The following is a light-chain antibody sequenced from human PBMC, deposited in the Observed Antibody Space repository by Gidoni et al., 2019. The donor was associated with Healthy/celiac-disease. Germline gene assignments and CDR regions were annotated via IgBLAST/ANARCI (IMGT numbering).Light chain of an antibody. V-gene: IGKV2-30*01. CDR3: MQGTHLVT. CDR1: QSLVYSDGNTY. CDR2: KFS. Sequence: DVVMTQSPLSLPVTLGQPASISCRSSQSLVYSDGNTYLNWFQQRPGQSPRRLIYKFSNRDSVVPDRFSGSGSGTDFTLKISRVEAEDVGVYYCMQGTHLVTFGQGTKLEIK. J-gene: IGKJ2*01.